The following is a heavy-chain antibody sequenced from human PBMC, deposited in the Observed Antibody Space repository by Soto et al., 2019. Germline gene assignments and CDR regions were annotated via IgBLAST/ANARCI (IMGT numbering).Heavy chain of an antibody. CDR1: GYTFTSYG. CDR2: ISAYNGNT. D-gene: IGHD6-6*01. V-gene: IGHV1-18*01. J-gene: IGHJ6*03. Sequence: GASVKVSCKASGYTFTSYGISWVRQAPGQGLEWMGWISAYNGNTNYAQKLQGRVTMTTDTSTSTAYMELRSLRSDDTAVYYCAIDGAARPHPLGDYYYYMDVWGKGTTVTVSS. CDR3: AIDGAARPHPLGDYYYYMDV.